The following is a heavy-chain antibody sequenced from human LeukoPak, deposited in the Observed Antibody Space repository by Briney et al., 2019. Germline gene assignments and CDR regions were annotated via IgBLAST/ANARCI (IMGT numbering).Heavy chain of an antibody. CDR2: LSRDTTAI. D-gene: IGHD6-19*01. CDR1: GFTFNIDS. Sequence: GGSLRLSCAVSGFTFNIDSMNWVSQAPGKGLEWISYLSRDTTAIYYADSVKGRFTISRDNAKNSLYLQMNSLRAEDTAMYYCARSGWYDDFYYLGQGTLVTVSS. CDR3: ARSGWYDDFYY. V-gene: IGHV3-48*01. J-gene: IGHJ4*02.